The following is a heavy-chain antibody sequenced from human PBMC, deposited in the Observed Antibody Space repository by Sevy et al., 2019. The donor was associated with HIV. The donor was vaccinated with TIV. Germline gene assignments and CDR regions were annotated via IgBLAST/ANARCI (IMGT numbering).Heavy chain of an antibody. CDR2: FDPEDGET. J-gene: IGHJ4*02. CDR3: ATGWNWNYRLFDY. V-gene: IGHV1-24*01. CDR1: GYTLTELS. Sequence: ASVKVSCKVSGYTLTELSMHWVRQAPGKRLEWMGGFDPEDGETIYAQKFQGRVTMTEDTSIDTAYMELSSLRSEDTAVYYSATGWNWNYRLFDYWGQGTLVTVSS. D-gene: IGHD1-7*01.